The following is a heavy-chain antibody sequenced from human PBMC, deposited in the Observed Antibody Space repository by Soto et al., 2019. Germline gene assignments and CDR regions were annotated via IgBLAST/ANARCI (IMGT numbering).Heavy chain of an antibody. CDR3: ARGAYCGGDCHYYFDY. V-gene: IGHV3-74*01. D-gene: IGHD2-21*02. CDR2: VESDGSST. CDR1: GFTFSRHS. J-gene: IGHJ4*02. Sequence: GGSLRLSCAASGFTFSRHSMHWVRQAPGKGLVWVSRVESDGSSTIYADSVKGRFTISRDNAKNTLYLQMNSLRVEDTAVYYCARGAYCGGDCHYYFDYWGQGTLVTVSS.